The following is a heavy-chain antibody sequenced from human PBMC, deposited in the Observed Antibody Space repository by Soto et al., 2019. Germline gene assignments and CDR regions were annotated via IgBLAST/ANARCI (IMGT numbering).Heavy chain of an antibody. V-gene: IGHV1-8*01. CDR1: GYTFTSYD. D-gene: IGHD1-26*01. CDR2: MNPNSGNT. J-gene: IGHJ2*01. Sequence: QVQLVQSGAEVKKPGASVKVSCKASGYTFTSYDINWVRQATGQGLEWMGWMNPNSGNTGYAQKFQGRVTMTRNTAISTAYMELSSLRSEDTAVYYCARGFSAFIVGATLPWYFDLWGRGTLVTVSS. CDR3: ARGFSAFIVGATLPWYFDL.